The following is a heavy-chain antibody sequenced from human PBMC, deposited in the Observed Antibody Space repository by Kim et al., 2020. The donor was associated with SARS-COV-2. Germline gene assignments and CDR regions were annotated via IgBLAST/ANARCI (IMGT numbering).Heavy chain of an antibody. CDR2: IIPLLNTP. CDR3: ANKGSRGEGLTGPLDY. Sequence: SVKVSCKASGGTISAYAISWVRQAPRQGLEWMGGIIPLLNTPTYAQKFQGRLTITADEYGTTVYMELTSLISEDKAVYYCANKGSRGEGLTGPLDYWGQGTLVTVSS. D-gene: IGHD3-10*01. J-gene: IGHJ4*02. V-gene: IGHV1-69*13. CDR1: GGTISAYA.